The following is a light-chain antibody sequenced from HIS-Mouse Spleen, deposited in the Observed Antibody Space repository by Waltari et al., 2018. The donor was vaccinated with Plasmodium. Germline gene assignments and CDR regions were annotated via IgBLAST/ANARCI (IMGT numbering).Light chain of an antibody. V-gene: IGKV3-20*01. CDR3: QQYGSSPYT. CDR1: QSVSSSY. Sequence: EIVLTQSPGTLSLSPGERATLSCRASQSVSSSYLAWYQQKPGQAPRLLIYGASSRATGIPDSFSVSGSGTDCTLTISRLEPEDCAVYYCQQYGSSPYTFGQGTKLEIK. J-gene: IGKJ2*01. CDR2: GAS.